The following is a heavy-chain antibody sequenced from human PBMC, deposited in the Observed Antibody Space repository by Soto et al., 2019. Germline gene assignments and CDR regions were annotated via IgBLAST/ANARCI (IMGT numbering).Heavy chain of an antibody. Sequence: SETLSLTCTVSGGSISSGGYYWSWIRQHPGKGLEWIGYIYYSGSTYYNPSLKSRVTISIDTSKNQFSLKVTSVTAADTAVYYCARSKVSGSGSYYAPDFYYYGMDVWGQGTTVTVSS. D-gene: IGHD3-10*01. J-gene: IGHJ6*02. CDR3: ARSKVSGSGSYYAPDFYYYGMDV. CDR1: GGSISSGGYY. CDR2: IYYSGST. V-gene: IGHV4-31*03.